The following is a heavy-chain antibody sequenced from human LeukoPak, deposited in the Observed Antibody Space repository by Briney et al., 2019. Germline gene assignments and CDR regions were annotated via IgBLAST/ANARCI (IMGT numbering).Heavy chain of an antibody. V-gene: IGHV4-38-2*02. D-gene: IGHD1-26*01. CDR3: ARAGGGSYSVYYYMDV. J-gene: IGHJ6*03. CDR1: GYSISSGYY. Sequence: SETLSLTCTVSGYSISSGYYWGWIRQPPGKGLEWIGSIYHSGSTYYNPSLKSRVTISVDTSKNQFSLKLSSVTAADTAVYYCARAGGGSYSVYYYMDVWGKGTTVTVSS. CDR2: IYHSGST.